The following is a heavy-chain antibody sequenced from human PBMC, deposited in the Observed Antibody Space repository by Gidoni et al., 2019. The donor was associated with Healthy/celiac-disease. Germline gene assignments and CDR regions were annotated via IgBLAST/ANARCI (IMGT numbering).Heavy chain of an antibody. J-gene: IGHJ4*02. V-gene: IGHV3-23*01. CDR2: ISGSGGST. Sequence: EVPLLESGGGLVQPGGSLRLSCAASGFTFSSYAMSWVPQAPGKGLEWVSAISGSGGSTYYADSVKGRFTISRDNSKNTLYLQMNSLRAEDTAVYYCAKDQAYYDILTGYYGLDYWGQGTLVTVSS. CDR1: GFTFSSYA. CDR3: AKDQAYYDILTGYYGLDY. D-gene: IGHD3-9*01.